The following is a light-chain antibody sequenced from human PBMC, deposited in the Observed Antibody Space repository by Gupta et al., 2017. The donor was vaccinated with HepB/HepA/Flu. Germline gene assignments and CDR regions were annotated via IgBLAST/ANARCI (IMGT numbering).Light chain of an antibody. V-gene: IGKV1-39*01. CDR2: AAS. Sequence: IQMTQSPSSLSASVGDRVTITCRASQNINTYLNWFQQKPGKAPKLLIYAASSLQSGLPSRFTGSGSGTDFSLTISSLQPEDFAIYYCQHSDSAPCNFGQGT. CDR3: QHSDSAPCN. J-gene: IGKJ2*02. CDR1: QNINTY.